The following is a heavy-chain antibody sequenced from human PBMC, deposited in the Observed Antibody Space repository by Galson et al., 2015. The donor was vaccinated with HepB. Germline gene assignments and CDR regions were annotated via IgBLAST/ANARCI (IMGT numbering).Heavy chain of an antibody. J-gene: IGHJ4*02. Sequence: SLRLSCAASGFTFTTYSMNWVRQAPGKGLEWVSYISDNGATTYYADPVKGRFSISRDNAKNSLYLQMNSLRAEDTAVYYCAILTDDLWSGWDANFDYWGQGTLVTVSS. CDR3: AILTDDLWSGWDANFDY. CDR2: ISDNGATT. V-gene: IGHV3-48*04. CDR1: GFTFTTYS. D-gene: IGHD3-3*01.